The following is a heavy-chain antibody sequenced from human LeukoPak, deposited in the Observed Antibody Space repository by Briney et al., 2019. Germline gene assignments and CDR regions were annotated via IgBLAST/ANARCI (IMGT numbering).Heavy chain of an antibody. Sequence: GGSLRLSCAASGFTFSSYAMSWVRQAPGKGLEWVSAISGSGGSTYYADSVKGRFTISRDNSKNTLFLQMNSLRAEDTAVYYCAKDRGEWELLYFDSWGQGTLVTVSS. V-gene: IGHV3-23*01. CDR3: AKDRGEWELLYFDS. CDR2: ISGSGGST. D-gene: IGHD1-26*01. J-gene: IGHJ4*02. CDR1: GFTFSSYA.